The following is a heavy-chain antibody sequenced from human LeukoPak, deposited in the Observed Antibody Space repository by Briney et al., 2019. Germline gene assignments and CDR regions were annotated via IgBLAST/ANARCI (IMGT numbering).Heavy chain of an antibody. CDR2: IYHSGRT. D-gene: IGHD4-11*01. J-gene: IGHJ5*02. CDR3: AGPSNYGAWFDP. V-gene: IGHV4-38-2*01. Sequence: SETLFLTCSGSGYSISSGYYWGWVRQPPRKGLEWIRSIYHSGRTYYHPSLKSRVTISVDTSKNQFSLKLSSVTAADTAVYYCAGPSNYGAWFDPWGQGTLVTVSS. CDR1: GYSISSGYY.